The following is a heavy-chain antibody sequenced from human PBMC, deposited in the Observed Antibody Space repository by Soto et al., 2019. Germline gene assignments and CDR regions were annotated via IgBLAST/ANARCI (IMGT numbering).Heavy chain of an antibody. V-gene: IGHV3-21*01. D-gene: IGHD3-9*01. J-gene: IGHJ4*02. CDR3: ARDARHYDILTGYYSY. CDR2: ISTSSSYI. CDR1: GFTFSSYS. Sequence: EVQLVESGGGLVKPGGSLRLSCGASGFTFSSYSMNWVRQAPGKGLEWVSSISTSSSYIYYADSVKGRFTISRDNDKNSLYLQMNSLRAEDTAVYYCARDARHYDILTGYYSYWGQGTLVTVSS.